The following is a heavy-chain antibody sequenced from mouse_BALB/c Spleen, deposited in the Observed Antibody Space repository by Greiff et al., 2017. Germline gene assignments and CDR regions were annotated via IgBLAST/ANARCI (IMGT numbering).Heavy chain of an antibody. J-gene: IGHJ3*01. CDR2: INPSTGYT. D-gene: IGHD2-10*02. CDR1: GYTFTSYW. CDR3: ARGGYGNYPFAY. Sequence: VKLVESGAELAKPGASVKMSCKASGYTFTSYWMHWVKQRPGQGLEWIGYINPSTGYTEYNQKFKDKATLTADKSSSTAYMQLSSLTSEDSAVYYCARGGYGNYPFAYWGQGTLVTVSA. V-gene: IGHV1-7*01.